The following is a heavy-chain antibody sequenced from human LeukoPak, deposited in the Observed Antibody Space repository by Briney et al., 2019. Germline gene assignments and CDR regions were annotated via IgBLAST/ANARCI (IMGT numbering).Heavy chain of an antibody. CDR3: ARDSGERGSGSYLIAY. CDR2: INPNSGGT. J-gene: IGHJ4*02. V-gene: IGHV1-2*02. CDR1: GYTFTDYY. Sequence: ASAKVSCKASGYTFTDYYMNWVRQAPGQGLEWMGWINPNSGGTNDAQKFQGGVTMTRDTSISTAYMELSRLRSDDTAVYYCARDSGERGSGSYLIAYWGQGTLVTVSS. D-gene: IGHD3-10*01.